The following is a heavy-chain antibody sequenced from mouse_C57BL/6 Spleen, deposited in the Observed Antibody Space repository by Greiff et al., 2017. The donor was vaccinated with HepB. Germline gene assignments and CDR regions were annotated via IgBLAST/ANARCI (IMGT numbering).Heavy chain of an antibody. CDR3: ARDWHYGSSYWYFDV. Sequence: QVQLKQPGAELVKPGASVKLSCKASGYTFTSYWMHWVKQRPGRGLEWIGRIDPNSGGTKYNEKFKSKATLTVDKPSSTAYMQLSSLTSEDSAVYYCARDWHYGSSYWYFDVWGTGTTVTVSS. CDR1: GYTFTSYW. J-gene: IGHJ1*03. CDR2: IDPNSGGT. V-gene: IGHV1-72*01. D-gene: IGHD1-1*01.